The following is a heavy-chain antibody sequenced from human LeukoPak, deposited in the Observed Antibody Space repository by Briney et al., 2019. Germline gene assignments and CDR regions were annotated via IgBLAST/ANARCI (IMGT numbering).Heavy chain of an antibody. Sequence: GGTLRLSCAASGFTFSSYGMSWVRQAPGKGLEWVSAISGSGGSTYYADSVKGRFTISRDNSKNTLYLQMNSLRAEDTAVYYCAKDRCYYGSGSYCNWFDPWGQGTLVTVSS. CDR2: ISGSGGST. CDR1: GFTFSSYG. J-gene: IGHJ5*02. CDR3: AKDRCYYGSGSYCNWFDP. D-gene: IGHD3-10*01. V-gene: IGHV3-23*01.